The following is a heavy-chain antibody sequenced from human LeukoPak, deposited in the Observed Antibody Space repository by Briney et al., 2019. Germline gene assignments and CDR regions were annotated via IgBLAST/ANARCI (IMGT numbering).Heavy chain of an antibody. CDR1: GFSFSIHW. Sequence: GGSLRLSCAASGFSFSIHWMTWVRQAPGKGLEWVSAISGSGGSTYYADSVKGRFTISRDNSKNTLYLQMNSLRAEDTAVFYCARGGELLRPADYWGQGTLVTVSS. V-gene: IGHV3-23*01. CDR3: ARGGELLRPADY. CDR2: ISGSGGST. D-gene: IGHD1-26*01. J-gene: IGHJ4*02.